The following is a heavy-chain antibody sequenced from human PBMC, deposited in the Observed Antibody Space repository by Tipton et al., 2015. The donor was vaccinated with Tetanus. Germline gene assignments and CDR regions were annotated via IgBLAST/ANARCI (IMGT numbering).Heavy chain of an antibody. CDR1: RGSRSANY. J-gene: IGHJ4*02. CDR2: IYHTGST. V-gene: IGHV4-30-2*06. CDR3: VRGRGSGAQSFGFEH. D-gene: IGHD3-10*01. Sequence: TLSLTCAVSRGSRSANYWSWIRQSPGKGLEWIGYIYHTGSTYYNPSLRSRVTISAVGSKNHISLKLTAVTAADTGVYFCVRGRGSGAQSFGFEHWGRGTQVIVSS.